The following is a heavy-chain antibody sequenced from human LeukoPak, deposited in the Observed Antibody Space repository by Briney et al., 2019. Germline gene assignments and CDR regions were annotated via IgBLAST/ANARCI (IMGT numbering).Heavy chain of an antibody. CDR1: GGSISSGSYY. V-gene: IGHV4-61*02. D-gene: IGHD6-19*01. J-gene: IGHJ4*02. CDR3: ARERGAVAGFSFDY. Sequence: SQTLSLTCTVSGGSISSGSYYWSWIRQPAGKGLEWIGRIYTSGSTNYNPSLKSRVTISVDTSKNQFSLKLSSVTAADTVVYYCARERGAVAGFSFDYWGQGTLVTVSS. CDR2: IYTSGST.